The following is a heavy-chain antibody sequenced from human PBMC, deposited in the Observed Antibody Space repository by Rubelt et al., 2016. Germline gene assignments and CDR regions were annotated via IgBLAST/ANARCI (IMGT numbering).Heavy chain of an antibody. D-gene: IGHD2-2*01. J-gene: IGHJ6*02. CDR3: AREEIVGVPAHYYGMDV. CDR2: INAGNGNT. Sequence: GAEVKKPGASVKVSCKASGYTFTSYAMHWVRQAPGQRLEWMGWINAGNGNTKYSQKFQGRVTITRDTSASTAYMELSSLRSEDTAVYYCAREEIVGVPAHYYGMDVWGQGTTVTVSS. V-gene: IGHV1-3*01. CDR1: GYTFTSYA.